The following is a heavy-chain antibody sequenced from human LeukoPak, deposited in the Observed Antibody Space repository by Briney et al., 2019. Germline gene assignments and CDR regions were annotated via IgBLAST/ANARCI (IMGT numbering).Heavy chain of an antibody. Sequence: GESLKISCRSSGHDFTSYWISWVRQMPGKGLEWMGRIDPSDSYTNYSPSFQGHVTISADKSISTAYLQWSSLKASDTAMYYCATELLAAAGTLSDYWGQGTLVTVSS. CDR2: IDPSDSYT. D-gene: IGHD6-13*01. CDR1: GHDFTSYW. CDR3: ATELLAAAGTLSDY. V-gene: IGHV5-10-1*01. J-gene: IGHJ4*02.